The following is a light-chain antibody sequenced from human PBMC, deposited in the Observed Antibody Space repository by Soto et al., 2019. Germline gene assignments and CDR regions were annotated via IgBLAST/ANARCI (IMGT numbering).Light chain of an antibody. Sequence: EIVLTQSPATLPLSPGERATLSCRASQSVSSSYLAWYQQKPGQAPRLLIYGASSRASGIPDRFSGGGSGPDFTLAICRLEPEDFAVYYCQQYGTSPSWAFGQGTTVEF. J-gene: IGKJ1*01. CDR2: GAS. CDR3: QQYGTSPSWA. CDR1: QSVSSSY. V-gene: IGKV3-20*01.